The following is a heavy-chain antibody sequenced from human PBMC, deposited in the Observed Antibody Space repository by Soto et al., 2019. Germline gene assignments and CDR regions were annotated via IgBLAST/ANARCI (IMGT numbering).Heavy chain of an antibody. CDR3: ARVKTRLSSTIPADY. CDR1: GFTFSSYA. CDR2: ISYDGSNK. V-gene: IGHV3-30-3*01. D-gene: IGHD3-3*01. J-gene: IGHJ4*02. Sequence: GGSLRLSCAASGFTFSSYAMHWVRQAPGKGLEWVAVISYDGSNKYYADSVKGRFTISRDNSKNTLYLQMNSLRAEDTAVYYSARVKTRLSSTIPADYWGQGTLVTVSS.